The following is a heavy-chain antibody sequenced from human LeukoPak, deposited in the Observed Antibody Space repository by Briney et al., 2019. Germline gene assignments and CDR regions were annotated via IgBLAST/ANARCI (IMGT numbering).Heavy chain of an antibody. D-gene: IGHD2-2*01. CDR3: ARHGCSTTSCHPYYYYYYYMDV. CDR2: IYPGDSDT. CDR1: GYSFTSYW. J-gene: IGHJ6*03. Sequence: GESLKISCKGSGYSFTSYWIGWVRQMPGKGLEWMGIIYPGDSDTRYSPSFQGRVTISADKSISTAYLQWSSLKASDTSMYYCARHGCSTTSCHPYYYYYYYMDVWGKGTTVTVS. V-gene: IGHV5-51*01.